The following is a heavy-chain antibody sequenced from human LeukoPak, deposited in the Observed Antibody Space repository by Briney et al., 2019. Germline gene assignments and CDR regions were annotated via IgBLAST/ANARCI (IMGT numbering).Heavy chain of an antibody. CDR2: INSDGSSR. CDR3: ARNRGTYYGLNDY. Sequence: PGGSLRLSCAGSGFTFSSDWMHWVRQVPGKGLVWLSRINSDGSSRSYADSVKGRFTISRDNGKNTLYLQMNSLRAEDTAVYYCARNRGTYYGLNDYWGQGTRVTVSS. CDR1: GFTFSSDW. V-gene: IGHV3-74*01. D-gene: IGHD1-26*01. J-gene: IGHJ4*02.